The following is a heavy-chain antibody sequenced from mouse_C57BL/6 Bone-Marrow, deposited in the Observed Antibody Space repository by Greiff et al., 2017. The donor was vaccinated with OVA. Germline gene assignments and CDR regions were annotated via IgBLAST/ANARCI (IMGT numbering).Heavy chain of an antibody. J-gene: IGHJ1*03. Sequence: QVQLQQPGAELVRPGTSVKVSCKASGYAFTNYLIQWVKQRPGQGLEWIGVINPGSGGTNYNEKFKGKATLTADKSSSTAYMQLSSLTSEDSAVDFCARKRTGHCWYFDDWGTGTTVTVSS. CDR1: GYAFTNYL. CDR2: INPGSGGT. V-gene: IGHV1-54*01. CDR3: ARKRTGHCWYFDD. D-gene: IGHD3-3*01.